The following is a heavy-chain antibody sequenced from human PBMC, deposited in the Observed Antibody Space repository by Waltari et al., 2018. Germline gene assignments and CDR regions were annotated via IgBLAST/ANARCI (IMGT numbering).Heavy chain of an antibody. CDR3: SRISGYAFDV. Sequence: ELQLVESGGGLVQPGGSLRLSCEASGFTFRDHQMTWVRQAPGRGLEWVGLIRKKDDSYTTEYGTSLKGRFTISRDDSNNALYLQMNSLQTEDTAVYYCSRISGYAFDVWGQGTMVTVSA. CDR2: IRKKDDSYTT. D-gene: IGHD3-22*01. CDR1: GFTFRDHQ. V-gene: IGHV3-72*01. J-gene: IGHJ3*01.